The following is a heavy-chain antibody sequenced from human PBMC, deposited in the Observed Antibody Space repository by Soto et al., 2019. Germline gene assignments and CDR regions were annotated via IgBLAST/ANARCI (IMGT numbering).Heavy chain of an antibody. CDR3: ANDFWSEYS. CDR1: GFSFSSYE. V-gene: IGHV3-48*03. D-gene: IGHD3-3*01. Sequence: HPGGSLRLSCAASGFSFSSYEMNWVRQAPGGGLEWVSYISGSSSMIYYADSVKGRFTISRDNAKNSLYLQMNSLRAEDTAVYYCANDFWSEYSWGQGTLVTVSS. CDR2: ISGSSSMI. J-gene: IGHJ5*02.